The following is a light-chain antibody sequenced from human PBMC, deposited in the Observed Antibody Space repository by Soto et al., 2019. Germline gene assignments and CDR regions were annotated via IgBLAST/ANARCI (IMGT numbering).Light chain of an antibody. J-gene: IGLJ3*02. V-gene: IGLV8-61*01. CDR1: SGSVSTTYY. CDR2: NTN. CDR3: VLYMGSGIWV. Sequence: QTVVTQEPSFSVSPGGTVTLTCDLSSGSVSTTYYPSWYQQTPGQAPRTLIYNTNTRSSGVPDRFSGSILGNKAALTITGAQADDESDYYCVLYMGSGIWVFGGGPKVTVL.